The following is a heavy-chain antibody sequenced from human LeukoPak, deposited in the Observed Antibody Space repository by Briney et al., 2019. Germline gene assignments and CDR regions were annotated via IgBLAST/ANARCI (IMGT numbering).Heavy chain of an antibody. Sequence: PSETLSLTCTVSGGSISSYYWRWIRQPPGKGLEWIGYMFRTGSTNYNPSLESRVTITPDTSKNQFSLRLTPVTAADRAVYYCAREGTYGWYNWFDPWGQGTLVTVSS. CDR2: MFRTGST. CDR1: GGSISSYY. J-gene: IGHJ5*02. CDR3: AREGTYGWYNWFDP. D-gene: IGHD6-19*01. V-gene: IGHV4-59*13.